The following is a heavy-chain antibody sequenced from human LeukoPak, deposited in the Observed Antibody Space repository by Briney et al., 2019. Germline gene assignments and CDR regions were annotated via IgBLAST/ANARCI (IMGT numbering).Heavy chain of an antibody. CDR2: VDNTGGGT. CDR3: VRGAYKSPMDA. V-gene: IGHV3-64D*08. D-gene: IGHD1-14*01. Sequence: PGGSLRLSCSASGFTFSSYGMHWVRQAPGKGLEYVSGVDNTGGGTFQIDSVKGRFTISRDNSRNSLYLQMSSLGPEDTAVYYCVRGAYKSPMDAWGQGTTVTVSS. CDR1: GFTFSSYG. J-gene: IGHJ6*02.